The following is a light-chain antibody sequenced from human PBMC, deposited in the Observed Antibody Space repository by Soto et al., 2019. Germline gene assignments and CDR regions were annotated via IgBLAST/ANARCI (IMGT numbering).Light chain of an antibody. CDR1: QSVYKN. CDR3: QQRGNWPPLT. CDR2: EAS. V-gene: IGKV3-11*01. Sequence: IVRTQSPATLSVSPGERAPLSCRASQSVYKNLAWYQQKPGQAPRLLSCEASTRATGVPARFSGSGSGTHFTLTINSLEPEDFAVYDCQQRGNWPPLTFGGGTKVDIK. J-gene: IGKJ4*01.